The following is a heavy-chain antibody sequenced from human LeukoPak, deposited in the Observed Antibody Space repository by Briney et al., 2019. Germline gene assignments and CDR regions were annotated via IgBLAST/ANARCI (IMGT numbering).Heavy chain of an antibody. D-gene: IGHD5-12*01. J-gene: IGHJ4*02. V-gene: IGHV3-7*01. Sequence: GGSLRLSCTASGFIFSDYGMHWVRQAPGKGLEWVANLKEDGSDKYYADSVKGRFTISRDNAKNSLFLQMNSLRVDDTAIYYCARDSAGYDYWGQGTLVTVSS. CDR2: LKEDGSDK. CDR3: ARDSAGYDY. CDR1: GFIFSDYG.